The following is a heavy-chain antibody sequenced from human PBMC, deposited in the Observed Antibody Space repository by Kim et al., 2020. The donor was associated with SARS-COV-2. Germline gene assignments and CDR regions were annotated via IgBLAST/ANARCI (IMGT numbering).Heavy chain of an antibody. J-gene: IGHJ5*02. D-gene: IGHD3-10*01. CDR3: AREGSGSYNWLDP. V-gene: IGHV1-3*01. Sequence: RFSQNFKARVTITGATSATTAYMELSSLTSKDTAVYYCAREGSGSYNWLDPWGQGTLVTVSS.